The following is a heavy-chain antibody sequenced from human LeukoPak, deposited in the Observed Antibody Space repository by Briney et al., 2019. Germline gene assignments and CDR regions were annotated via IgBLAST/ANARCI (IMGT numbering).Heavy chain of an antibody. CDR2: INTDGSST. D-gene: IGHD6-19*01. J-gene: IGHJ6*03. Sequence: GGSLRLSCAASGFTFSSYWMHWVRQGPGKGLEWVSRINTDGSSTTYADSVKGRFTISRDNAKNTLYLQMNSLRAEDTAVYYCARPSRAVAGSYYYYYMDVWGRGTTVAVSS. CDR3: ARPSRAVAGSYYYYYMDV. CDR1: GFTFSSYW. V-gene: IGHV3-74*01.